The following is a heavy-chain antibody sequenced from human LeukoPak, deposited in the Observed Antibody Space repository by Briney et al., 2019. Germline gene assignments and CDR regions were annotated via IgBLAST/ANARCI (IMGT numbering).Heavy chain of an antibody. CDR2: ISYDGSNK. V-gene: IGHV3-30*19. CDR3: ARVGSYDAFDI. Sequence: PGGSLRLSCAASGFTFSSCGMHWVRQAPGKGLEWVAVISYDGSNKYYADSVKGRFTISRDNSKNTLYLQMNSLRAEDTAVYYCARVGSYDAFDIWGQGTMVTVSS. D-gene: IGHD1-26*01. J-gene: IGHJ3*02. CDR1: GFTFSSCG.